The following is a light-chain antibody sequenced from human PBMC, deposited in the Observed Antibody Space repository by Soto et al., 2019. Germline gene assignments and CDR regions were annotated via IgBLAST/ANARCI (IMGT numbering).Light chain of an antibody. CDR1: SSDVVNDLL. J-gene: IGLJ1*01. CDR2: DVN. CDR3: CSYAGSYSYA. Sequence: QSALTQPASVSGSPGQSITISCTGTSSDVVNDLLVSWYQQHPGKAPKLMIYDVNKRPSGVPDRFSGSKSGSTASLTISGLQAEDEADYYCCSYAGSYSYAFATGTKLTVL. V-gene: IGLV2-23*02.